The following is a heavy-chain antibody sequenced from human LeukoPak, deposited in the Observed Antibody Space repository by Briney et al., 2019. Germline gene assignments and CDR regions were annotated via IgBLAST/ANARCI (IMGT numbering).Heavy chain of an antibody. CDR3: ARFEQQQGWFDP. Sequence: PPQTLSLTCAVSGGSISSGGYSWSWIRQPPGKGLEWIGYNYHSGSTYYNPSLKSRVTISVDRSKNQFSLKLSSVTAADTAVYYRARFEQQQGWFDPWGQGTLVTVSS. CDR1: GGSISSGGYS. CDR2: NYHSGST. D-gene: IGHD6-13*01. J-gene: IGHJ5*02. V-gene: IGHV4-30-2*01.